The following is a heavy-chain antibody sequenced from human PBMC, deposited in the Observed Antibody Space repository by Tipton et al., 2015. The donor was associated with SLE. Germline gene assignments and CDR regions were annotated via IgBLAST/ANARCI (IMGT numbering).Heavy chain of an antibody. J-gene: IGHJ5*02. D-gene: IGHD6-25*01. CDR2: FDPADGKT. V-gene: IGHV1-24*01. CDR3: ATDSAAVGRFDP. Sequence: QSGAEVKKPGASVKVSCKVSEYSLTELSMHWVRQAPGKGLEWMGGFDPADGKTIYAQKFQGRVTMTEDTSTDTAYMELHSLRSEDTAIYYCATDSAAVGRFDPRGQGTLITVSS. CDR1: EYSLTELS.